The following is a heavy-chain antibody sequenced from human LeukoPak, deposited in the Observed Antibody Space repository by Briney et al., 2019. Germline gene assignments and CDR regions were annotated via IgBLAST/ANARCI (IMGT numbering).Heavy chain of an antibody. CDR3: AKRYGSGSYYTD. J-gene: IGHJ4*02. CDR2: ISGSGGST. Sequence: HPGGSLRLSCAASGFIFSSYAMGWVRQAPGKGLEWVSAISGSGGSTYYADSVKGRFTISRDNSKNTLYLQMNSLRAEDTAVYSCAKRYGSGSYYTDWGQGTLVTVSS. V-gene: IGHV3-23*01. D-gene: IGHD3-10*01. CDR1: GFIFSSYA.